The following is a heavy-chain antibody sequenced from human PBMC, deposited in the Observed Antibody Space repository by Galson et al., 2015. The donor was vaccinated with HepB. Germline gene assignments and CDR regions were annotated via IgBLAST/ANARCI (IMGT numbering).Heavy chain of an antibody. J-gene: IGHJ4*02. D-gene: IGHD6-19*01. Sequence: SLRLSCAASGFTFRNAWMSWVRQAPGKGLEWVGRIKSKTDGGTTDYAAPVKGRFTISRDDSKNTLYLQMNSLKTEDTAVYYCTTDHKVKWAVPNLPDYWGQGTLVNVSP. CDR1: GFTFRNAW. CDR3: TTDHKVKWAVPNLPDY. CDR2: IKSKTDGGTT. V-gene: IGHV3-15*01.